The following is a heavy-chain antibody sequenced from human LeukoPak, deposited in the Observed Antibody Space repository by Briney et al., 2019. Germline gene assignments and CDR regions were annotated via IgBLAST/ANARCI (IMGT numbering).Heavy chain of an antibody. CDR3: ARDLGLRRSDY. CDR2: IYYSGST. D-gene: IGHD5-12*01. CDR1: GGSISCGDYY. J-gene: IGHJ4*02. V-gene: IGHV4-30-4*08. Sequence: SETLSLTCTVSGGSISCGDYYWSWIRQPPGKGLEWIGYIYYSGSTYYNPSLKSRVTISVDTSKNQFSLKLSSVTAADTAVYYCARDLGLRRSDYWGQGTLVTVSS.